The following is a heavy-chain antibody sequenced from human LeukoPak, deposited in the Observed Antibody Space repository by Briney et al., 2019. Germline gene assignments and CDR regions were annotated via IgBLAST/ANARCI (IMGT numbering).Heavy chain of an antibody. D-gene: IGHD2-2*01. CDR1: GGTFSSHT. J-gene: IGHJ3*02. CDR3: ARDLWDIVVVPAAEI. Sequence: SVKVSCKASGGTFSSHTISWVRQAPGQGLEWMGRIIPILGIANYAQKFQGRVTITADKSTSTAYMELSSLRSEDTAVYYCARDLWDIVVVPAAEIWGQGTMVTVSS. CDR2: IIPILGIA. V-gene: IGHV1-69*04.